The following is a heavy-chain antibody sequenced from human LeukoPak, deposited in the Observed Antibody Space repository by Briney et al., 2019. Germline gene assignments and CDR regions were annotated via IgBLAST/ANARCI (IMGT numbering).Heavy chain of an antibody. CDR3: ARARTGSYYSTFEH. CDR2: ISYDETNY. Sequence: GGSLRPSCTASGFTFSAYAMHWVRQAPGKGVEWVAVISYDETNYYYAESVKGRFSISRDDSKNTLVLQMNSLTTEDTGVYYCARARTGSYYSTFEHWGPGTLVSVSS. D-gene: IGHD1-26*01. CDR1: GFTFSAYA. V-gene: IGHV3-30*04. J-gene: IGHJ1*01.